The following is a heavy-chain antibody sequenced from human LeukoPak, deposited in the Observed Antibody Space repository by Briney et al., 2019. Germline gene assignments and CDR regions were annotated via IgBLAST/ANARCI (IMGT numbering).Heavy chain of an antibody. J-gene: IGHJ4*02. V-gene: IGHV3-23*01. CDR3: ATHGSYYFDY. CDR2: ISGTGSSA. Sequence: GGSLRLSCAASGFTFSSYAMSWVRQAPGKGLEWVSTISGTGSSAYYADSVKGRFTISKDHSKNTLYLQVNSLRAEDTAMYYCATHGSYYFDYWGQGTLVTVSS. D-gene: IGHD3-10*01. CDR1: GFTFSSYA.